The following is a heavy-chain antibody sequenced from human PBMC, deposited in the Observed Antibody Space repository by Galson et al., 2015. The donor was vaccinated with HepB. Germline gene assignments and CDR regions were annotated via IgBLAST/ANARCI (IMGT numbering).Heavy chain of an antibody. Sequence: SLRLSCADSQLVLGDYRMSWVRQAPGKGLEWVACINQDGSEKNYVDSVKGRFTISRDNARNSLFLQMNTLRVEDTAVYYCARDARHRPILFDPWGQGTLVTVSS. CDR2: INQDGSEK. CDR1: QLVLGDYR. V-gene: IGHV3-7*03. CDR3: ARDARHRPILFDP. D-gene: IGHD3-3*01. J-gene: IGHJ5*02.